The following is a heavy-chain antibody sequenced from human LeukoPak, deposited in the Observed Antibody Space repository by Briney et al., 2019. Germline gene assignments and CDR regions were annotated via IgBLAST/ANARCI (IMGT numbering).Heavy chain of an antibody. CDR2: IYYSGST. Sequence: SETLSLTCTVSGGSISRYYWNWIRQPPGKGLEWIGYIYYSGSTNYNPSLKSRVTISVDTSKNQFSLKLSSVTAADTAVYYCARGFYGDYLFDAFDMWGQGTMVTVPS. CDR3: ARGFYGDYLFDAFDM. J-gene: IGHJ3*02. CDR1: GGSISRYY. V-gene: IGHV4-59*01. D-gene: IGHD4-17*01.